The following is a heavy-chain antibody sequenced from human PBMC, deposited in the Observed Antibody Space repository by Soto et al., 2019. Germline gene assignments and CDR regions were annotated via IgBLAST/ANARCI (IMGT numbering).Heavy chain of an antibody. CDR1: GFTFTRYS. CDR2: ISSTTNYI. V-gene: IGHV3-21*01. J-gene: IGHJ4*02. Sequence: GGSLRLSCAASGFTFTRYSMNWVRQAPGKGLEWVSSISSTTNYIYYADSMKGRFTVSRDNAKNSVYLDMNSLSAEDTAVYYCARESEDLTSNFDYWGQGTMVTVSS. CDR3: ARESEDLTSNFDY.